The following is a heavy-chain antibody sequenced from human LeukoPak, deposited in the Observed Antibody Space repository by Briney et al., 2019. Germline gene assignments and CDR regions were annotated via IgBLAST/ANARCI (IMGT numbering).Heavy chain of an antibody. D-gene: IGHD3-10*01. CDR2: INHSGST. CDR3: AREKYYYGSGRQGHFDY. Sequence: PGGSLRLSCAASGFTFSDHYMDWVRQAPGKGLEWVGEINHSGSTNYNPSLKSRVTISVDTSKNQFSLKLSSVTAADTAVYYCAREKYYYGSGRQGHFDYWGQGTLVTVSS. J-gene: IGHJ4*02. V-gene: IGHV4-34*01. CDR1: GFTFSDHY.